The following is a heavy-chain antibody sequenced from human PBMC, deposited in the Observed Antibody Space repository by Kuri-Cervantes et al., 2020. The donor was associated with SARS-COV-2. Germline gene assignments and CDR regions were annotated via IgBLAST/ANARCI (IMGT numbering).Heavy chain of an antibody. CDR3: ARHDYGDPLTYYYGMDV. V-gene: IGHV4-61*01. CDR1: GSSVSSGSYY. J-gene: IGHJ6*02. D-gene: IGHD4-17*01. CDR2: IYYNGST. Sequence: GSLRLSCTVSGSSVSSGSYYWSWIRQPPGKGLEWIGYIYYNGSTNYNPSLKSRVTISVDTSKNQFSLKLSSVTAADTAMYYRARHDYGDPLTYYYGMDVWGQGTTVTVSS.